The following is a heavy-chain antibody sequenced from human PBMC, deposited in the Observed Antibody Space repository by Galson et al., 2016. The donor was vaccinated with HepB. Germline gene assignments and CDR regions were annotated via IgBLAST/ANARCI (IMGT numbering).Heavy chain of an antibody. CDR2: IYHSGTT. Sequence: ETLSLTCAVSGGSISSNWWSWVRQPPGKGLEWIGEIYHSGTTNYNPSLKNRVTMSMDTSNNHFSLNLNSVTAADTAVYYCAREVSSGSPARLDSWGQGILVTVSS. V-gene: IGHV4-4*02. D-gene: IGHD6-19*01. J-gene: IGHJ4*02. CDR3: AREVSSGSPARLDS. CDR1: GGSISSNW.